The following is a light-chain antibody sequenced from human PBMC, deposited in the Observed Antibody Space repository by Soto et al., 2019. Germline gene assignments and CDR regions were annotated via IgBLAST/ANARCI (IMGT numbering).Light chain of an antibody. CDR3: QHYGGLWT. CDR1: QTVTNR. Sequence: DIEMTQSPSTVSASVGDRVTITCRASQTVTNRLAWYQQKPGKAPKVLIYDASTLDSGVPSRFSGSGSGTEFILNISSLQPDDFASYYCQHYGGLWTFGQGTKVEFK. V-gene: IGKV1-5*01. CDR2: DAS. J-gene: IGKJ1*01.